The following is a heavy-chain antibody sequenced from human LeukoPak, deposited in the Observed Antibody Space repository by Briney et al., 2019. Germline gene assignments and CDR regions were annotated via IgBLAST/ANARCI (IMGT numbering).Heavy chain of an antibody. D-gene: IGHD5-18*01. J-gene: IGHJ4*02. CDR2: IYYTGAT. CDR1: DGSISNYY. V-gene: IGHV4-59*01. CDR3: ARAGYSYGTGYYFDY. Sequence: PSETLSLTCTVSDGSISNYYWSWIRLPPGKGLEWIGYIYYTGATNYSPSLKSRVTISLDTSKNQFSLRLSSVTAADAAVYYCARAGYSYGTGYYFDYWGQGALVTVSS.